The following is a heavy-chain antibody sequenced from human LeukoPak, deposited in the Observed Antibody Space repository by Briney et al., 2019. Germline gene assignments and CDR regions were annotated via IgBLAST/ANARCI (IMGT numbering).Heavy chain of an antibody. Sequence: GGSLRLXCAASGFTFSSYAMSWVRQAPGKGLEWVSAISGSGGSTYYADSVKGRFTISRDNSKNTLYLQMNSLRAEDTAVYYCAKGESITGKLDYWGQGTLVTVSS. V-gene: IGHV3-23*01. D-gene: IGHD1-20*01. CDR3: AKGESITGKLDY. J-gene: IGHJ4*02. CDR2: ISGSGGST. CDR1: GFTFSSYA.